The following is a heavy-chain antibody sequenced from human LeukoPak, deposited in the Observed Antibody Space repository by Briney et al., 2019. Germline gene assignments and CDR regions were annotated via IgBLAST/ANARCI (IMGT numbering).Heavy chain of an antibody. CDR1: GGSISSGGYY. CDR3: SRGPKTTIPDSYYLQDV. Sequence: SETLSLTCTVSGGSISSGGYYWSWIRQPPGKGLVWIGYIYHSGSTYYNPSLKSRVTISVDRSKNQFSLKLSSVTAADTAVYYCSRGPKTTIPDSYYLQDVRGKGTTVTLS. V-gene: IGHV4-30-2*01. D-gene: IGHD2/OR15-2a*01. CDR2: IYHSGST. J-gene: IGHJ6*03.